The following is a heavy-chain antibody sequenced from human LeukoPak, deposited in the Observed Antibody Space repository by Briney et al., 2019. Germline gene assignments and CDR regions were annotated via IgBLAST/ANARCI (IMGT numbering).Heavy chain of an antibody. Sequence: GGSLRLSCVASGLNFDDSAMHWVRQAPGKGLEWVSLISADVGSTFSADSVKGRFSISRDNSKNSLYPQMNSLRSEDTAMYYCAKESGKFDYWGQGTLVAVSS. CDR1: GLNFDDSA. V-gene: IGHV3-43*02. CDR2: ISADVGST. J-gene: IGHJ4*02. CDR3: AKESGKFDY.